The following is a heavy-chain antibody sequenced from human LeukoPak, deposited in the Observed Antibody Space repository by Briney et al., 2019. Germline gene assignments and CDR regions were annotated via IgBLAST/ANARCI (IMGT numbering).Heavy chain of an antibody. J-gene: IGHJ5*02. CDR2: INPNSGGT. Sequence: GASVKVSCKASGYTFTGYYMHWVRQAPGQGLEWMGWINPNSGGTNYAQKFQGRVTMTRDTSISTAYMELSRLRSEDTAVYYCARGQADYDILTAYYYSLNWFDPWGQGTLVTVSS. D-gene: IGHD3-9*01. CDR3: ARGQADYDILTAYYYSLNWFDP. CDR1: GYTFTGYY. V-gene: IGHV1-2*02.